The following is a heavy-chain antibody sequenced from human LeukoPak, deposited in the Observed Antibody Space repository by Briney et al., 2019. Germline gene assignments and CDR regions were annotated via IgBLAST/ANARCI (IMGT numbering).Heavy chain of an antibody. CDR2: ISYDGSNK. CDR1: GFTFSSYG. CDR3: VRGTNDWSGMDV. Sequence: GRSLRLSCAASGFTFSSYGMHWVRQAPGKGLEWVAVISYDGSNKYYADSVKGRFTISRDNSKNTLFLQMNSLRAEDTAVYFCVRGTNDWSGMDVWGQGTTVTVSS. D-gene: IGHD3-9*01. V-gene: IGHV3-30*03. J-gene: IGHJ6*02.